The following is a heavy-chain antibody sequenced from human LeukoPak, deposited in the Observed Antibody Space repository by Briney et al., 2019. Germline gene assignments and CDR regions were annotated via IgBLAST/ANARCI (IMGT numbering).Heavy chain of an antibody. J-gene: IGHJ4*02. D-gene: IGHD1-14*01. CDR3: ARGNPGGEYY. CDR1: GFTFSNYA. CDR2: ITTGGGST. Sequence: PGGSLRLSCAASGFTFSNYAMDWVRQAPGKGLEWVSAITTGGGSTFYADSVKGRFTISRDNSKNTLYLQMNSLRAEDTAEYYCARGNPGGEYYWGQGTLVTVSS. V-gene: IGHV3-23*01.